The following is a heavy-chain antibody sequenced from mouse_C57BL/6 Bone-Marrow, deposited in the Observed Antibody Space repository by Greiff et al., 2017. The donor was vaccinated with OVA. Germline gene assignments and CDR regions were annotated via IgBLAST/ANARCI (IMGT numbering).Heavy chain of an antibody. D-gene: IGHD1-1*01. CDR3: ARDCHSRGWGFAY. Sequence: DVMLVESGGGLVKPGGSLKLSCAASGFTFSSYAMSWVRQTPEKRLEWVATISDGGSYTYYPDNVKGRFTISRDNAKNNLYLQMSHLKSEDTAMYYCARDCHSRGWGFAYWGQGTLVTVSA. CDR1: GFTFSSYA. V-gene: IGHV5-4*01. CDR2: ISDGGSYT. J-gene: IGHJ3*01.